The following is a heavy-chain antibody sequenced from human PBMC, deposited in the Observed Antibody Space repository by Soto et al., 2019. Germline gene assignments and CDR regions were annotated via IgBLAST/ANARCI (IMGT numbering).Heavy chain of an antibody. V-gene: IGHV3-30-3*01. CDR3: ARPLWRDDYNWGYFDL. D-gene: IGHD1-20*01. Sequence: QLQLVESGGGVVQPGRSLRLSCAASGFTFSGYAMHWVRQAPGKGLEWVAVISYDGSNKYYADSVKGRFTISRDNSKNTLYLQMNSLRAEDTAVYYCARPLWRDDYNWGYFDLWGRGTLVTVSS. J-gene: IGHJ2*01. CDR1: GFTFSGYA. CDR2: ISYDGSNK.